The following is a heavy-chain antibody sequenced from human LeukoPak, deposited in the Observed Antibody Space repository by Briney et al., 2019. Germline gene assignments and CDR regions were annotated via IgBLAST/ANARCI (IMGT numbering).Heavy chain of an antibody. CDR1: GFTFSSYA. CDR3: AKSTGYSTTGRDFDS. J-gene: IGHJ4*02. D-gene: IGHD6-13*01. CDR2: ISGGGATT. Sequence: GSLRLSCAASGFTFSSYAMSWDRQAPGKGLEWVSDISGGGATTFYADSVKGRFTISRDNSKNTLYLQLSSMRAEDTAVYYCAKSTGYSTTGRDFDSWGRGTLVTVSS. V-gene: IGHV3-23*01.